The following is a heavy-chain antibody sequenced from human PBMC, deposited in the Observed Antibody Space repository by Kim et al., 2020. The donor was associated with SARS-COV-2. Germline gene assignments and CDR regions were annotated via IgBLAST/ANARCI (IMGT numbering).Heavy chain of an antibody. CDR3: ARVGGRDCSGGSCYFFFGSGWKGAYNWFDP. CDR1: GYTFTSYD. CDR2: MNPNSGNT. Sequence: ASVKVSCKASGYTFTSYDINWVRQATGQGLEWMGWMNPNSGNTGYAQKFQGRVTMTRNTSISTAYMELSSLRSEDTAVYYCARVGGRDCSGGSCYFFFGSGWKGAYNWFDPWGQGTLVTVSS. V-gene: IGHV1-8*01. D-gene: IGHD2-15*01. J-gene: IGHJ5*02.